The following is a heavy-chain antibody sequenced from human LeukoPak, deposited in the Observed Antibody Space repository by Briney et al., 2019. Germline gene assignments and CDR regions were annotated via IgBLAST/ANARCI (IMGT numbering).Heavy chain of an antibody. CDR2: IKYDGSEK. CDR1: GFTFSTYL. D-gene: IGHD4-17*01. J-gene: IGHJ4*02. CDR3: ARYTVTEKTDY. Sequence: GGSLRLSCAASGFTFSTYLMSWVRQAPGKGLEWVANIKYDGSEKFYVGSVRGRFTISRDNAKNSLYLEMNSLRAEDTAVYYCARYTVTEKTDYWGQGTLVTVSS. V-gene: IGHV3-7*01.